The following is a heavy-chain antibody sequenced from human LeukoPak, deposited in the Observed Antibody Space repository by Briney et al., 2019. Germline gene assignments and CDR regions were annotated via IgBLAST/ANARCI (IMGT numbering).Heavy chain of an antibody. CDR1: GGSISSSSYY. CDR2: IYYSGST. Sequence: SSETLSLTCTVSGGSISSSSYYWGWIRQPPGKGLEWIGSIYYSGSTYYNPSLKSRVTISVDTSKNQFSLKLSSVTAADTAVYYCARDGATMIVVVITLPDAFDIWGQGTMVTVSS. V-gene: IGHV4-39*02. D-gene: IGHD3-22*01. J-gene: IGHJ3*02. CDR3: ARDGATMIVVVITLPDAFDI.